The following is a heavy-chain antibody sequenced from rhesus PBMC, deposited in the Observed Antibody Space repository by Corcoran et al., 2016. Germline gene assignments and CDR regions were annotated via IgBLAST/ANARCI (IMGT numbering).Heavy chain of an antibody. Sequence: QLQLQESGPGLVKPSETLSLTCAVSGDSISSNWWSWIRQPPGKGPEGFGRISGSGGSTSSNPSLKIRVTISTDTSQNQLSLKLISVTAADTAVYYCARDLWYFDIWGPGTPITISS. CDR1: GDSISSNW. CDR2: ISGSGGST. J-gene: IGHJ2*01. V-gene: IGHV4-173*01. CDR3: ARDLWYFDI.